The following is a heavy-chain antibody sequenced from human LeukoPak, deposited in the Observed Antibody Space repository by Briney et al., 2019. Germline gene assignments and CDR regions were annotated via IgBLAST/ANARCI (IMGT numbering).Heavy chain of an antibody. CDR3: AGLAATDY. CDR2: ISSSSSYI. CDR1: GFTFSSYS. Sequence: GGSLRLSCAASGFTFSSYSMNWVRQAPGKGLEWVSSISSSSSYIYYADSMKGRFTISRDNAKNSLYLQMNSLRAEDTAVYYCAGLAATDYWGQGTLVTVSS. D-gene: IGHD6-25*01. J-gene: IGHJ4*02. V-gene: IGHV3-21*01.